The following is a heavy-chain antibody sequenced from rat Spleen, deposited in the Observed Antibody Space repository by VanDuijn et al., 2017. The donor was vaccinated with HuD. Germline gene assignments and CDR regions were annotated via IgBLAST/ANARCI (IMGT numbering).Heavy chain of an antibody. V-gene: IGHV5S13*01. Sequence: EVQLVESGGGLVQPGRSLKLSCAASGFTYSNYVMAWVRQAPTKGLEWVASISTGGGNTYYRDSVKGRFTISRDNAKNTLYLQMDSLRSEDTATYYCAKDMGTRFDYWGQGVMVTVSS. CDR3: AKDMGTRFDY. D-gene: IGHD1-4*01. CDR1: GFTYSNYV. J-gene: IGHJ2*01. CDR2: ISTGGGNT.